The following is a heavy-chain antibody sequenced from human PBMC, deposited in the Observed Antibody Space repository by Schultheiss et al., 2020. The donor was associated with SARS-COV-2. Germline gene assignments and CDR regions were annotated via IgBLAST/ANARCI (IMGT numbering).Heavy chain of an antibody. J-gene: IGHJ3*02. CDR3: ARATRVERVGATRVDAFDI. CDR1: GGSISSYY. Sequence: SETLSLTCTVSGGSISSYYWSWIRQPPGKGLEWIGYIYYSGSTYYNPSLKSLVTISVDTSKNQFSLKLSSVTAADTAVYYCARATRVERVGATRVDAFDIWGQGTMVTVSS. CDR2: IYYSGST. V-gene: IGHV4-59*01. D-gene: IGHD1-26*01.